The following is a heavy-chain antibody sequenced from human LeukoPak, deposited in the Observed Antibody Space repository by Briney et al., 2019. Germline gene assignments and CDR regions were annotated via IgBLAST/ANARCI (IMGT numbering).Heavy chain of an antibody. CDR3: ARVRDYYGSGSYNPFDY. Sequence: GGSLRLSCAASGFTFSSYGMHWVRQAPGKGLEWVAFIRYDGSNKYYADSVKGRFTISRDNSKNTLYLQMNSLRAEDTAVYYCARVRDYYGSGSYNPFDYWGQGTLVTVSS. D-gene: IGHD3-10*01. CDR1: GFTFSSYG. J-gene: IGHJ4*02. CDR2: IRYDGSNK. V-gene: IGHV3-30*02.